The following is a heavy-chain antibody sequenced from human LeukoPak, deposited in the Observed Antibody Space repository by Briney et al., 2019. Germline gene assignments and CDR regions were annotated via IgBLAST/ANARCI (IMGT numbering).Heavy chain of an antibody. V-gene: IGHV3-23*01. Sequence: GGSLRLSCAASGFTFSSYAMSWVRQAPGKGLEWVSAISGSGGSTYYADSVKGRFTISRDNSKNTLYLQMNSLRAEDTAVYYCASQATYYYDSSGYFYYWGQGTLVTVSS. CDR1: GFTFSSYA. J-gene: IGHJ4*02. CDR2: ISGSGGST. CDR3: ASQATYYYDSSGYFYY. D-gene: IGHD3-22*01.